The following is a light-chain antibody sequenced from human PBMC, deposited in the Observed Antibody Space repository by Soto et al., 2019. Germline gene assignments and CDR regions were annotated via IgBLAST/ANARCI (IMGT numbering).Light chain of an antibody. CDR2: RAS. Sequence: EILMTQSPATLSVSPGERATLSCRASQSLNGNLAWYQQKPGQAPRLLISRASTRATDIPARFTGSGSGTEFTLTIDSLQSEDFAVYYCKQYNYWPSFGQGTKVEIK. J-gene: IGKJ1*01. CDR1: QSLNGN. V-gene: IGKV3-15*01. CDR3: KQYNYWPS.